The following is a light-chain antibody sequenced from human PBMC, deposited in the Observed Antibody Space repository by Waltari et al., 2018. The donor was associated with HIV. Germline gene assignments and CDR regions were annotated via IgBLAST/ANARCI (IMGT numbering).Light chain of an antibody. J-gene: IGLJ1*01. Sequence: QSALHQPASVSGSPGQSITISCTGTSSNVGSDDLVYWYQQHPGEAPKLIIYEVTKRPSGVSNRFSGSKSGNTASLTISGLQAEDEADYYCCSCPRSGIRYVFGTGTKVTVL. CDR3: CSCPRSGIRYV. CDR1: SSNVGSDDL. CDR2: EVT. V-gene: IGLV2-23*02.